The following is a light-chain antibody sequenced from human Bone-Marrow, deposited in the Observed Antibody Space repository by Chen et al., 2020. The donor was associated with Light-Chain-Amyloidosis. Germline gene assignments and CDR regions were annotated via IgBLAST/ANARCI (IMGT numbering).Light chain of an antibody. CDR3: QSADSSGTYEVI. Sequence: SHELTQTPSVSVSPGPQARITCSGDDLPTKYAYWYQQKPGQAPVLVIHRDTERPSGISERFSGSSSGTTATLTISGVQAEDEADYHCQSADSSGTYEVIFGGGTKLTVL. CDR1: DLPTKY. CDR2: RDT. V-gene: IGLV3-25*03. J-gene: IGLJ2*01.